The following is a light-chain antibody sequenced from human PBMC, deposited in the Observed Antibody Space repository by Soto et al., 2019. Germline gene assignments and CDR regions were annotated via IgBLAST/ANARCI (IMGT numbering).Light chain of an antibody. CDR1: RSGNSNY. Sequence: EPALAPSPGPLSLSPRERATLSCPARRSGNSNYLAWYQQKPGQAPKVFIYGASTRATGIPDRFSGSGSGTDFTLTISRLEPEDFAVYYCQQRSNLPPTFGQGTRLEIK. V-gene: IGKV3D-20*02. CDR3: QQRSNLPPT. CDR2: GAS. J-gene: IGKJ5*01.